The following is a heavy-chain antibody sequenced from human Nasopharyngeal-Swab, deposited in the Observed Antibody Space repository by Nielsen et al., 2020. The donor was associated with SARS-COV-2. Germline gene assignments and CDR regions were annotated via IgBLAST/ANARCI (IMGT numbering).Heavy chain of an antibody. CDR1: GFTFSDYF. Sequence: GGSLRLSCAASGFTFSDYFMNWIRQAPGKGLEWVSYISGSSTYTHYADSVKGRFTISRDNAKNSLYLQMNSLRAEDTAVYYCATRARRATYDWYFDLWGRGTLVTVSS. J-gene: IGHJ2*01. CDR3: ATRARRATYDWYFDL. V-gene: IGHV3-11*03. D-gene: IGHD3-16*01. CDR2: ISGSSTYT.